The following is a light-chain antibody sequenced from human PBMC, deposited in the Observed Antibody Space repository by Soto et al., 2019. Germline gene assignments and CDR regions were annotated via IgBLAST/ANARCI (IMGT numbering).Light chain of an antibody. J-gene: IGKJ4*01. Sequence: DIQMTQSPSSVSASVGDRVTITCRASQGVSTWLAWYQQKPGKAPNLLIYTASSLQSGVPSRFSGSGSGTEFTLTSSSRQPEDFATYYCQQTTTFPLTFGGGTKVEI. V-gene: IGKV1D-12*01. CDR2: TAS. CDR3: QQTTTFPLT. CDR1: QGVSTW.